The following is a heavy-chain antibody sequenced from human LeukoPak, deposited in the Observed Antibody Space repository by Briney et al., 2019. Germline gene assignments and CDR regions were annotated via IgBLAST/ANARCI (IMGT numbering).Heavy chain of an antibody. Sequence: SGGSPRLSCAASGFTVSSNYMSWVRQAPGKGLERVSVIYDGGSTYYADSVKGRFTISRDNSKNTLYLQMNSLRAEDTAVYYCARDLGRAGVYYYYGMDVWGQGTTVTVSS. CDR3: ARDLGRAGVYYYYGMDV. J-gene: IGHJ6*02. V-gene: IGHV3-53*01. CDR1: GFTVSSNY. CDR2: IYDGGST. D-gene: IGHD3-10*01.